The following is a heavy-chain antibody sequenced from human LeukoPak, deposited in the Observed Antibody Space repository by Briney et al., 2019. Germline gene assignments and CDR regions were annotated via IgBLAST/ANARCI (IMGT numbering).Heavy chain of an antibody. CDR3: AKDRGHCTNGVCHNYYYMDV. CDR1: GFAFSSYA. J-gene: IGHJ6*03. CDR2: ISGSGDRR. D-gene: IGHD2-8*01. Sequence: GGSLRLSCAASGFAFSSYAMRWVRQAPGKGLEWISSISGSGDRRDSADSVKGRFTISRDNSKNTLYLEMYSLRAEDTAVYYCAKDRGHCTNGVCHNYYYMDVWGKGTTVTVSS. V-gene: IGHV3-23*01.